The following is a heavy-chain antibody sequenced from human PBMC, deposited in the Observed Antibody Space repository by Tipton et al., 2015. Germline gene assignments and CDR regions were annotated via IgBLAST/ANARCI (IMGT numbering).Heavy chain of an antibody. Sequence: LRLSCTVSGGSISSGDYYWGWIRQPPGKGLEWIATIYYSGITYYNPSLKSRVTISVHTSKSQFSLKLSSVTAADTAVYYCARRYGSAKYFDYWGQGTLVTVSS. D-gene: IGHD3-10*01. CDR1: GGSISSGDYY. V-gene: IGHV4-39*01. J-gene: IGHJ4*02. CDR2: IYYSGIT. CDR3: ARRYGSAKYFDY.